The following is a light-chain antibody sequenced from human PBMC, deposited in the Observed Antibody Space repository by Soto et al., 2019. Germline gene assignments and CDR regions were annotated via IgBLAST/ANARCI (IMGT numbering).Light chain of an antibody. Sequence: DIQMTQSPSSLSASVGDTVTITCRASQSVSNYLNWYQQKPGKAPKLLIYAASSLQSGVPSRFSANGSGTDFTLTISSLQPEDFATYYCQQSYSTPLTFGGGTKVEIK. V-gene: IGKV1-39*01. CDR3: QQSYSTPLT. J-gene: IGKJ4*01. CDR2: AAS. CDR1: QSVSNY.